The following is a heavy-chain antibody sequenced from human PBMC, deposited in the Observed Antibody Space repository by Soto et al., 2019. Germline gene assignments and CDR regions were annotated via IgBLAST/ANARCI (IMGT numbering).Heavy chain of an antibody. CDR2: ISGSGGST. CDR3: AKDHNYYDSSGYFPHTLYYYGMDV. D-gene: IGHD3-22*01. J-gene: IGHJ6*02. Sequence: GESLKISCAASGFTFSSYSMSWVRQAPGKGLEWVSAISGSGGSTYYADSVKGRFTISRDNSKNTAYLQMNSLRAEETAVYYCAKDHNYYDSSGYFPHTLYYYGMDVWGQGTTVTVSS. V-gene: IGHV3-23*01. CDR1: GFTFSSYS.